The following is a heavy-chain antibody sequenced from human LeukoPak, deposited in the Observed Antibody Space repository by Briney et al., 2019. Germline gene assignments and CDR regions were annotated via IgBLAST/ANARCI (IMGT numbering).Heavy chain of an antibody. V-gene: IGHV1-69*04. CDR1: GGTFSSYA. CDR2: IIPIFGIA. Sequence: GASVKVSCKASGGTFSSYALSWVRQAPGQGLEWMGRIIPIFGIANYAQKFQGRVTITADKSTSTAYMELSSLRSEDTAVYYCARSNIVVVPAARSSDAFDIWGQGTMVTVSS. CDR3: ARSNIVVVPAARSSDAFDI. D-gene: IGHD2-2*01. J-gene: IGHJ3*02.